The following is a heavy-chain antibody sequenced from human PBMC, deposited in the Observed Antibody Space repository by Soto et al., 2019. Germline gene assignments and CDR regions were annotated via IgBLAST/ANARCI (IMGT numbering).Heavy chain of an antibody. CDR3: AREGPPIRAHNPPEYFQH. CDR1: GDSISTRSNY. V-gene: IGHV4-39*02. Sequence: SETPSLTCTVSGDSISTRSNYWAWIRQPPGKGLEWIGSIYYTGGTYYNPSLKSRVTLFLDTSKNQFSLNLNSVTAADTAVYYCAREGPPIRAHNPPEYFQHWGQGTPVTVSS. J-gene: IGHJ1*01. CDR2: IYYTGGT.